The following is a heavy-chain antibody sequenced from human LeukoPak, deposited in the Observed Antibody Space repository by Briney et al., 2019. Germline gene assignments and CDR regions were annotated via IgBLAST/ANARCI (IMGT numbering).Heavy chain of an antibody. J-gene: IGHJ5*02. V-gene: IGHV4-39*01. Sequence: SETLSLTCTVSGGSIRSSYYYWGWIRQPPGKGLEWNGSIYDSGSTYYNPSLKSRVTISVDTSKNQFSLKLNSVTAADTAVYYCASHYGPWGQGTLVTVSS. D-gene: IGHD3-10*01. CDR3: ASHYGP. CDR1: GGSIRSSYYY. CDR2: IYDSGST.